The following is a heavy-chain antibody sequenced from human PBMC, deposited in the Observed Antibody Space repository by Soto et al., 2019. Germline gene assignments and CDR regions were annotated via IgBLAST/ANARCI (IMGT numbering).Heavy chain of an antibody. Sequence: QVQLVQSGAEVKKPGSSVKVSCKASGGTFSSYAISWVRQAPGQGLEWMGGIIPIFGTANYAQKFQGRVTITADESTSKAYMVLSSLRSEDTAVYYCASPPPHHYYCGMDVWGQGTTVTVSS. V-gene: IGHV1-69*12. CDR2: IIPIFGTA. CDR1: GGTFSSYA. CDR3: ASPPPHHYYCGMDV. J-gene: IGHJ6*02.